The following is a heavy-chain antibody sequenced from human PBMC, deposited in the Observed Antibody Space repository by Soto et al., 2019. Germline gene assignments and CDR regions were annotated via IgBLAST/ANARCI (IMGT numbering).Heavy chain of an antibody. J-gene: IGHJ6*03. CDR1: GGSISSYY. Sequence: SETLSLTCTVSGGSISSYYWSWIRQPPGKGPGWIGYIYYSGSTNYNPSLKSRVTISVDTSKNQFSLKLSSVTAADTAVYYCARFLGIWYMDVWGKGTTVTVSS. D-gene: IGHD7-27*01. CDR2: IYYSGST. CDR3: ARFLGIWYMDV. V-gene: IGHV4-59*01.